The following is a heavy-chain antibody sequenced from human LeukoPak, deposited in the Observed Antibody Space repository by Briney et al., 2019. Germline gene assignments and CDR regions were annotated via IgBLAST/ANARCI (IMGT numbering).Heavy chain of an antibody. V-gene: IGHV3-30*03. J-gene: IGHJ4*02. CDR1: GFTFSSYG. CDR3: AREVYSYGLYYFDY. D-gene: IGHD5-18*01. Sequence: PGGSLRLSCAASGFTFSSYGMHWVRQAPGKGLEWVAVISYDGSNKYYADSVKGRFTISRDNSKNTLYLQMNSLRAEDTAVYYCAREVYSYGLYYFDYWGQGTLVTVSS. CDR2: ISYDGSNK.